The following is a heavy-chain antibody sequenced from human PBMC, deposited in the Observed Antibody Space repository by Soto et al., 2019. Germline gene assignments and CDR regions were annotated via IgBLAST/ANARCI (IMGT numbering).Heavy chain of an antibody. CDR2: INPSGGST. CDR1: GYTFTSYY. Sequence: GAAVKVSCKACGYTFTSYYMHWVRQAPGQGLEWMGIINPSGGSTSYAQKFQGRVTMTRDTSTSTVYMELSSLRSEDTAVYYCASSSSWHYNWFDPWGQGTLVTVSS. J-gene: IGHJ5*02. D-gene: IGHD6-13*01. V-gene: IGHV1-46*03. CDR3: ASSSSWHYNWFDP.